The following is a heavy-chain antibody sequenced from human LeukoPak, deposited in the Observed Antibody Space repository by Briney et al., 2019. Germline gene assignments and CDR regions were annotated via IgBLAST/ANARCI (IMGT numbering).Heavy chain of an antibody. V-gene: IGHV3-21*01. CDR1: GFTFSSYN. CDR2: ISSSSSYI. Sequence: PGGSLRLSCAASGFTFSSYNMNWVRQAPGKGLEWVSSISSSSSYIYYADSVKGRFTISRDNAKNSLYLQMNSLRAEDRAVYYCASITHPIAAAGVDYWGQGTLVTVSS. D-gene: IGHD6-13*01. J-gene: IGHJ4*02. CDR3: ASITHPIAAAGVDY.